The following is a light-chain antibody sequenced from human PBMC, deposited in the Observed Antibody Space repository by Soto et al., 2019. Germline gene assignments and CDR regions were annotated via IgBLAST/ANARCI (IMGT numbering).Light chain of an antibody. CDR3: QSSDSSLSGSV. Sequence: QSVLTQPPSVSGAPGQWVTISCTGSSSNIGAGYDVHWYQQLPGTAPKLLIYGNSNRPSGVPDRFSGSKSGTSASLAITGLQAEDEADYYCQSSDSSLSGSVFGGGTKLTVL. J-gene: IGLJ3*02. V-gene: IGLV1-40*01. CDR2: GNS. CDR1: SSNIGAGYD.